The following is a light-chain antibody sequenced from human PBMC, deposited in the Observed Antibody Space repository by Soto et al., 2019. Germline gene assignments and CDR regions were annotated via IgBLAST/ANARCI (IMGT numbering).Light chain of an antibody. CDR3: QQYNNWPRR. V-gene: IGKV3-15*01. J-gene: IGKJ1*01. Sequence: EIVLTQSPATLSVSPGERATLSCRASQSVSSNLAWYQQKPGQAPRLLIDGASTRTTGIPARFSGSGSGTEFTLTISSLQSEDFAVYYCQQYNNWPRRFGQGTKVDIK. CDR1: QSVSSN. CDR2: GAS.